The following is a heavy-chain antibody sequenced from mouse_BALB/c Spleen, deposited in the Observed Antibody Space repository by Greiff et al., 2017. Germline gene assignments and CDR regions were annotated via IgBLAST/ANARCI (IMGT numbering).Heavy chain of an antibody. J-gene: IGHJ2*01. CDR3: ASPITTAYYFDY. V-gene: IGHV5-6*01. CDR2: ISSGGSYT. Sequence: EVMLVESGGDLVKPGGSLKLSCAASGFTFSSYGMSWVRQTPDKRLEWVATISSGGSYTYYPDSVKGRFTISRDNAKNTLYLQMSSLKSEDTAMYYCASPITTAYYFDYWGQGTTLTVSS. CDR1: GFTFSSYG. D-gene: IGHD1-1*01.